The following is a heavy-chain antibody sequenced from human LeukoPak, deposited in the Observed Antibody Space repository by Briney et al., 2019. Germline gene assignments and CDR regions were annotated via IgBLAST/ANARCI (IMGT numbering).Heavy chain of an antibody. V-gene: IGHV1-2*02. CDR3: ARDIRPRVESFDF. CDR2: IGPNNGVT. Sequence: ASVKVSCKASGYTFTDYFLHWVRQARGQGLEWMGWIGPNNGVTNYAQKFQGKVTMTRDTSINTAYMELSSLRSDDTAVYYCARDIRPRVESFDFWGQGTLVTVSS. CDR1: GYTFTDYF. J-gene: IGHJ4*02. D-gene: IGHD3-3*01.